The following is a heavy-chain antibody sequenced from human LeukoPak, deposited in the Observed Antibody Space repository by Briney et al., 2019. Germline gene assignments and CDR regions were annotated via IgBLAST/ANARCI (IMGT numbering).Heavy chain of an antibody. CDR3: AKSHSVAQRGYFDF. D-gene: IGHD3-10*01. CDR2: ITSGGDYI. CDR1: GFTFNTFN. J-gene: IGHJ4*02. V-gene: IGHV3-21*04. Sequence: GGSLRLSCAASGFTFNTFNMNWVRQAPGKGLEWVSSITSGGDYIYYADSVKGRFTTSRDNAKNSLYLQMNSLRAEDTAFYYCAKSHSVAQRGYFDFWGQGTLVTVSS.